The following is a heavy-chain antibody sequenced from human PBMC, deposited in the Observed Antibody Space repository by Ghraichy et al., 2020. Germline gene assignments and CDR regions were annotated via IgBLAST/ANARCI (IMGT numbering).Heavy chain of an antibody. CDR3: ARERSSGWYDWVY. V-gene: IGHV1-2*06. Sequence: ASVKVSCKASGYTFTGYYMHWVRQAPGQGLEWMGRINPNSGGTNYAQKFQGRVTMTRDTSISTAYMDLSSLRSDDTAVYYCARERSSGWYDWVYWGQGTLVTVSS. CDR1: GYTFTGYY. CDR2: INPNSGGT. D-gene: IGHD6-19*01. J-gene: IGHJ4*02.